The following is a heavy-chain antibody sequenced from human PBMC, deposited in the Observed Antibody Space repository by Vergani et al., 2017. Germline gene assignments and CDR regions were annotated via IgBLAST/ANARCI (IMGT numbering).Heavy chain of an antibody. V-gene: IGHV3-11*01. Sequence: VQLLESGGDLVQPGGSLRLSCAASGFTFSDYYMSWIRQAPGKGLEWVSYISSSGSTIYYADSVKGRFTISRDNAKNSLYLQMNSLRAEDTAVYYCARVGTEPYYAFDIWGQGTMVTVSS. CDR3: ARVGTEPYYAFDI. CDR1: GFTFSDYY. D-gene: IGHD7-27*01. CDR2: ISSSGSTI. J-gene: IGHJ3*02.